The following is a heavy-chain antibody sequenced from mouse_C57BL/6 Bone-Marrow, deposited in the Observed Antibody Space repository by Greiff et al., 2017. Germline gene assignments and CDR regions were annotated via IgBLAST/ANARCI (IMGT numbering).Heavy chain of an antibody. CDR1: GYTFTSYW. V-gene: IGHV1-52*01. Sequence: QVQLQQPGAELVRPGSSVKLSCKASGYTFTSYWMHWVKQRPIQGLEWIGNIDPSDSETHYNYKFKDKATLTVDKSSSPAYMQLSSLTSEDSAVDYCARLGYDAWFAYWGQGTLVTVSA. D-gene: IGHD2-2*01. J-gene: IGHJ3*01. CDR2: IDPSDSET. CDR3: ARLGYDAWFAY.